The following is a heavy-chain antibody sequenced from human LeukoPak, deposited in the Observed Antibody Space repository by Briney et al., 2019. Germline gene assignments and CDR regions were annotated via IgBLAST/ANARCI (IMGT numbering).Heavy chain of an antibody. Sequence: SLRLSCRASGFTFGDYAMSWFRQAPGKGLEWVGFIRSTPYGGTIEYAASVKGRFTISRDDSKSIAYLQMDSLQTEDAAVYYCSRAHYGSGSYYQYWGQGTLVTVSS. D-gene: IGHD3-10*01. V-gene: IGHV3-49*03. J-gene: IGHJ4*02. CDR2: IRSTPYGGTI. CDR3: SRAHYGSGSYYQY. CDR1: GFTFGDYA.